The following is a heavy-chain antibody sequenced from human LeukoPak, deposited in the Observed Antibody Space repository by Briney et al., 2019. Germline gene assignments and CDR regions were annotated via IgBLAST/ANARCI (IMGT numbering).Heavy chain of an antibody. CDR1: GFSFRSYG. J-gene: IGHJ4*02. D-gene: IGHD2-15*01. V-gene: IGHV3-33*01. CDR2: IWYDGNNK. Sequence: PGGSLRLSCAASGFSFRSYGMHWVRQAPGKGLEWVAIIWYDGNNKHYADSVKGRFTISRDNSKNMLFLQMNSLRAEDTAVYYCARDPQYCSGGSCYSRYSFDYWGQGTLVTVSS. CDR3: ARDPQYCSGGSCYSRYSFDY.